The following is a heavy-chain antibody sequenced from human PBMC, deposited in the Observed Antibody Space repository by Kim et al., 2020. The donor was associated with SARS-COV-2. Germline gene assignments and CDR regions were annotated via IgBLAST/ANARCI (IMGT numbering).Heavy chain of an antibody. CDR1: GFTFSSYW. Sequence: GGSLRLSCGASGFTFSSYWMHWVRQAPGKGLVWVSRINSAGSSTSYADSVKGRFTISRDNAKNTLYLQMNSLRAEDTGVYYCVRGGGYSYSGVDVWGQGTTVTVSS. V-gene: IGHV3-74*01. J-gene: IGHJ6*02. CDR3: VRGGGYSYSGVDV. CDR2: INSAGSST. D-gene: IGHD5-18*01.